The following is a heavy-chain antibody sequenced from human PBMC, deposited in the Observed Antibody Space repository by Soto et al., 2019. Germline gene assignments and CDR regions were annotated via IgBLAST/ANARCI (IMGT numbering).Heavy chain of an antibody. CDR1: GLTFSSYG. CDR2: IWYDGSNK. Sequence: GGSPRLSCAASGLTFSSYGMHWVRKTPGKGLEWVAVIWYDGSNKYYADSVKGRFTISRDNSKNALYLQMNSLRAEDTAVYYCAREDGDSQYNWFDPWGQGTLVTVSP. D-gene: IGHD4-17*01. V-gene: IGHV3-33*01. J-gene: IGHJ5*02. CDR3: AREDGDSQYNWFDP.